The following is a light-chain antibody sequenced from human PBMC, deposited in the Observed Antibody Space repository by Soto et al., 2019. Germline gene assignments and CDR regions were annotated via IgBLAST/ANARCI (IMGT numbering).Light chain of an antibody. Sequence: DVQMTQSPSTLSASVGNRVSITCRASHYISTWLAWYQQRPGKAPKLLIYDASTLQSGVPSRFSGSASGTEFTRTISGLQHDEFATYYCQQYHTLSTVGQGTKLLIK. CDR3: QQYHTLST. J-gene: IGKJ2*01. V-gene: IGKV1-5*01. CDR1: HYISTW. CDR2: DAS.